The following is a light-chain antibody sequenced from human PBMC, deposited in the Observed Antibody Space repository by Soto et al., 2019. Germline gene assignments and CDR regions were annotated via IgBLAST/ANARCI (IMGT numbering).Light chain of an antibody. Sequence: EILLTQSPGTLSLSPGERATLSCRASQSVSSSYLAWYQQKPGHAPRLLIYGASSRATGIPDRLSGSGSGTEFTLTISRLEPEDFAVYYCQQYGSMWTFGHGTKVDIK. CDR3: QQYGSMWT. CDR2: GAS. V-gene: IGKV3-20*01. CDR1: QSVSSSY. J-gene: IGKJ1*01.